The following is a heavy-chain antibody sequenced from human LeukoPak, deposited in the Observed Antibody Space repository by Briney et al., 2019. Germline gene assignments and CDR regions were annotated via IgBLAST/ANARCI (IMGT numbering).Heavy chain of an antibody. D-gene: IGHD6-6*01. J-gene: IGHJ4*02. CDR2: VSGSGTST. Sequence: GGSLRLSCAVSGFTFRTYAMSWVRQAPGEGLEWVSGVSGSGTSTYYADSVKGRFTISRDNSKNTLYLQMNSLRAEDTAVYYCAKWIAAPPNGGYWGQGTLVTVSS. CDR1: GFTFRTYA. V-gene: IGHV3-23*01. CDR3: AKWIAAPPNGGY.